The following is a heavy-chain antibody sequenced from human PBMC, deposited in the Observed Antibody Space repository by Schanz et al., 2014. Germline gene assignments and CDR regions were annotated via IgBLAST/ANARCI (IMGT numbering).Heavy chain of an antibody. CDR1: GFTFSSYG. CDR2: MSYDGSIK. V-gene: IGHV3-33*06. D-gene: IGHD3-9*01. CDR3: AKQIHYDILTVTRN. J-gene: IGHJ4*02. Sequence: VQLVESGGGVVQPGRSLRLSCAASGFTFSSYGMHWVRQAPGKGLEWVAAMSYDGSIKYYGDSVKGRFTISRDNSKNTLYLQMNSLRAEDTAVYYCAKQIHYDILTVTRNWGQGTLVTVSS.